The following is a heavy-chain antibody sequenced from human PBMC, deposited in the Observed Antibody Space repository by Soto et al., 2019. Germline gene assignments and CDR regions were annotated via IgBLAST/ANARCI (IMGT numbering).Heavy chain of an antibody. CDR1: GFTFSSYS. J-gene: IGHJ4*02. CDR3: ARTQEELAANPDY. D-gene: IGHD3-3*02. Sequence: ESGGGLVKPGGSLRLSCAASGFTFSSYSMNWVRQAPGKGLEWVSSISSSSSYIYYADSVKGRFTISRDNAKNSLYLQMNSLRAEDTAVYYCARTQEELAANPDYWGQGTLVTVSS. CDR2: ISSSSSYI. V-gene: IGHV3-21*01.